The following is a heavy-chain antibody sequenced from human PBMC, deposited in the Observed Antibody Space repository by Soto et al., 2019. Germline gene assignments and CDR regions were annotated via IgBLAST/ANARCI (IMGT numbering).Heavy chain of an antibody. J-gene: IGHJ3*02. Sequence: QVQLVQSGADVKKPGASVKVSCKASGYNFTSYGISWVRQAPGQGLEWMGWISPHNDRTKYARRFQDRVTMTTETPPSTVYMELGSLGSDDTAVYYCARDLYYSSGRYFDHDAFDIWGQGTVVTVSS. V-gene: IGHV1-18*01. CDR2: ISPHNDRT. CDR3: ARDLYYSSGRYFDHDAFDI. D-gene: IGHD6-19*01. CDR1: GYNFTSYG.